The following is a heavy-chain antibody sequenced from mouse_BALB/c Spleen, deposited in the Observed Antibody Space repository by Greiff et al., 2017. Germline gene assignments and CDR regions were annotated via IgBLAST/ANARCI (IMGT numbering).Heavy chain of an antibody. J-gene: IGHJ3*01. V-gene: IGHV5-9-3*01. CDR2: ISSGGSYT. CDR1: GFTFSSYA. D-gene: IGHD4-1*01. Sequence: DVQLVESGGGLVKPGGSLKLSCAASGFTFSSYAMSWVRQTPEKRLEWVATISSGGSYTYYPDSVKGRFTISRDNAKNTLYLQMSSLRSEDTAMYYCARLGNWFAYWGQGTLVTVSA. CDR3: ARLGNWFAY.